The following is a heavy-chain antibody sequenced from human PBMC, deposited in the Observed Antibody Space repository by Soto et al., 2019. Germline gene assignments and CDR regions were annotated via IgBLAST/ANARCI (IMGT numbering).Heavy chain of an antibody. Sequence: SVKVSCKASGGTFSSYTISWVRQAPGQGLEWMGRIIPILGIANYAQKFQGRVTITADKSTSTAYMELSSLRSEDTAVYYCARGVILATKGFLASFTWGQGTLVTVSS. V-gene: IGHV1-69*02. CDR2: IIPILGIA. D-gene: IGHD5-12*01. J-gene: IGHJ5*02. CDR1: GGTFSSYT. CDR3: ARGVILATKGFLASFT.